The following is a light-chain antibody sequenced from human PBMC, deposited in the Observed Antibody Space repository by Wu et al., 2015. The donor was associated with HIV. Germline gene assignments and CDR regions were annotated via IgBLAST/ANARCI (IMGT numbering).Light chain of an antibody. Sequence: PGSLSLSPGERATISCRATETISHKPLSLVSAQKWPGSRLLIYGTSNRGAGVPDRFSGSGSGTNFNLIITKIEPDDFAVYFCQQSTPSYRYTFGQGTRVDLK. V-gene: IGKV3-20*01. J-gene: IGKJ3*01. CDR3: QQSTPSYRYT. CDR2: GTS. CDR1: ETISHKP.